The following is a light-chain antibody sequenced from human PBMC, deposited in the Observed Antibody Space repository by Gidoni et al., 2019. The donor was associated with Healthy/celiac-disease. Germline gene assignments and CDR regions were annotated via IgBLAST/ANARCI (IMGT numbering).Light chain of an antibody. CDR2: AAS. CDR1: QSIISY. V-gene: IGKV1-39*01. CDR3: QQSYSTPPYT. Sequence: DIQMTQSPSSLSASVGDRVTITCRASQSIISYLNWYHQKPGKAPKLLIYAASSLQSGVPSRFSGSGSGIDFTLTISSLQPEDFATYYCQQSYSTPPYTFGQGTKLEIK. J-gene: IGKJ2*01.